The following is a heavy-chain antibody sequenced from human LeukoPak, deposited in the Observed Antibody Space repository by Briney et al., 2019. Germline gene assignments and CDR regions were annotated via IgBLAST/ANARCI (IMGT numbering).Heavy chain of an antibody. CDR3: AKGFVEPRPHYFDY. J-gene: IGHJ4*02. D-gene: IGHD6-6*01. CDR2: ISGRGRSDI. Sequence: GGSLRLSCAASGFTFNNYAMSWVREAPGKGLGWVSDISGRGRSDIYYTDSVKGRFTISRDNSKNTLYLQMNSLRVDDTGIYYCAKGFVEPRPHYFDYWGQGTLVTVSS. CDR1: GFTFNNYA. V-gene: IGHV3-23*01.